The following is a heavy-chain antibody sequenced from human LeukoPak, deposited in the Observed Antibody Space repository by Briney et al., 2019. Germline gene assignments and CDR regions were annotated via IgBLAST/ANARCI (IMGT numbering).Heavy chain of an antibody. J-gene: IGHJ4*02. D-gene: IGHD3-22*01. V-gene: IGHV4-34*01. Sequence: SETLSLTCAVYGGSFSGYYWSWIRQPPGKGLEWIGEINHSGSTNYNPSLKSRVTISVDTSKNQLSLKLSSVTAADTAVYYCARASSGYYYWGQGTLVTVSS. CDR1: GGSFSGYY. CDR3: ARASSGYYY. CDR2: INHSGST.